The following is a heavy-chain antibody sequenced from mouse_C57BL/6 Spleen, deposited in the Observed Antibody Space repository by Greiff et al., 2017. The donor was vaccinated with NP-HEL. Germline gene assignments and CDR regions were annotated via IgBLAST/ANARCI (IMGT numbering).Heavy chain of an antibody. CDR3: ARGDGYHYYAMDY. J-gene: IGHJ4*01. V-gene: IGHV1-72*01. CDR2: IDPNSGGT. D-gene: IGHD2-3*01. Sequence: QVQLQQSGAELVKPGASVKLSCKASGYTFTSYWMHWVKQRPGRGLEWIGRIDPNSGGTKYNEKFKSKATLTVDKPSSTAYMPLSSLTSEDSAVYYCARGDGYHYYAMDYWGQGTSVTVSS. CDR1: GYTFTSYW.